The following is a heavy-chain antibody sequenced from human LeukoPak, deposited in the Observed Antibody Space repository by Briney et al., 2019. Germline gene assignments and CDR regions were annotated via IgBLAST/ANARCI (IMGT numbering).Heavy chain of an antibody. D-gene: IGHD2-15*01. V-gene: IGHV2-70*17. J-gene: IGHJ4*02. Sequence: SGPALVKPTPPLTLTCTFSGFSLSTPGMCVTWIRQPPGKALEWLARIDWDDDKFYSPSLRTRLTISKDTPKNQVVLRMTNMDPVDTGTYYCARMAPDSPSFDYWGQGALITVPS. CDR3: ARMAPDSPSFDY. CDR2: IDWDDDK. CDR1: GFSLSTPGMC.